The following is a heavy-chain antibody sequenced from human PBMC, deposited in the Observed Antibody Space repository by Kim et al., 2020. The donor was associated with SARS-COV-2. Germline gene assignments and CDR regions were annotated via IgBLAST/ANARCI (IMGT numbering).Heavy chain of an antibody. Sequence: GGSLRLSCAASGFSFRDYAVHWVRQAPGKGLEWVALIWYDGSQKYYADSVKGRFTISRDNSKNTLYLDMRSLRAEDTAVYYCARDNVVYFDQYGLGVWGQGTTVTVS. J-gene: IGHJ6*02. CDR1: GFSFRDYA. D-gene: IGHD3-9*01. V-gene: IGHV3-33*01. CDR3: ARDNVVYFDQYGLGV. CDR2: IWYDGSQK.